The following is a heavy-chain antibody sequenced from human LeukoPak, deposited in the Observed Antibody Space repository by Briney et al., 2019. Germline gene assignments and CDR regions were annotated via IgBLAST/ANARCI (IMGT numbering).Heavy chain of an antibody. V-gene: IGHV1-46*01. Sequence: ASVKVSCKASGYTFTSYYMHWVRQAPGQGLEWMGIINPSGGSTSYAQKFQARVTMTRDTSTSTVYMELSSLRSEDTAVYYCAREGGGYGDYGPLGYWGQGTLVTVSS. D-gene: IGHD4-17*01. CDR2: INPSGGST. J-gene: IGHJ4*02. CDR1: GYTFTSYY. CDR3: AREGGGYGDYGPLGY.